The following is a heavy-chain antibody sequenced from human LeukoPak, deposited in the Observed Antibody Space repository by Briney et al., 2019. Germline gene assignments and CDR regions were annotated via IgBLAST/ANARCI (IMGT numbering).Heavy chain of an antibody. CDR2: ISSSSSTI. D-gene: IGHD6-19*01. Sequence: GGSLRLSCAASGFTFSSYGMNWVRQAPGKGLEWVSYISSSSSTIYYADSVKGRFTISRDNAKNSLYLQMNSQRAEDTAVYYCARGMSSGRYAVDIWGQGTMVTVSS. J-gene: IGHJ3*02. CDR1: GFTFSSYG. V-gene: IGHV3-48*01. CDR3: ARGMSSGRYAVDI.